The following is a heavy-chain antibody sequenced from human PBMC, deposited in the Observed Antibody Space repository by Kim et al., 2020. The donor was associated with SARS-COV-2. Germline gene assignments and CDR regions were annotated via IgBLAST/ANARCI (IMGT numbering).Heavy chain of an antibody. V-gene: IGHV3-30*18. D-gene: IGHD1-26*01. J-gene: IGHJ4*02. CDR3: AKAQLRGSYGSFDY. Sequence: GGSLRLSCAASGFTFSSYGMHWVRQAPGKGLEWVAVISYDGSNKYYADSVKGRFTISRDNSKNTLYLQMNSLRAEDTAVYYCAKAQLRGSYGSFDYWGQGTLVTVSS. CDR1: GFTFSSYG. CDR2: ISYDGSNK.